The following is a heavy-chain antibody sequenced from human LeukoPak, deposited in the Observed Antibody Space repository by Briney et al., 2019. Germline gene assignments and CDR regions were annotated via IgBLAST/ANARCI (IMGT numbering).Heavy chain of an antibody. Sequence: GRSLRLSCAASGFTFSSYAMHWVRQAPGKGLEWVAVISYDGSNKYYADSVKGRFTISRDNSKNTLYLQMNSLRAEDTAVYYCAKDLNSCSLDYWGQGTLVTVSS. D-gene: IGHD2-2*01. J-gene: IGHJ4*02. V-gene: IGHV3-30-3*01. CDR1: GFTFSSYA. CDR3: AKDLNSCSLDY. CDR2: ISYDGSNK.